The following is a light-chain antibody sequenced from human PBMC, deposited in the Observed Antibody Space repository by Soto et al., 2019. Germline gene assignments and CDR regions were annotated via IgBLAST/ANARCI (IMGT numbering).Light chain of an antibody. CDR2: GAS. Sequence: TQSPGTLSLSPGEKATLSCRASQSVSSSYLAWYQQKPGQAPRLLIYGASSRATGIPDRFSGSGSGTDFTLTISRLEPEDFAVYYCQQYGSSAPTFGGGTKV. V-gene: IGKV3-20*01. J-gene: IGKJ4*01. CDR3: QQYGSSAPT. CDR1: QSVSSSY.